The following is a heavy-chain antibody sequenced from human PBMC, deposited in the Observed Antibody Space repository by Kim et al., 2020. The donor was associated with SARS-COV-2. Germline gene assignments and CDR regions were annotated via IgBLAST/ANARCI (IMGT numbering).Heavy chain of an antibody. J-gene: IGHJ3*02. CDR2: IKQDGNQK. CDR3: ARDGDQYPSGKEGLDI. D-gene: IGHD6-19*01. Sequence: GGSLRLSCAASGFTFSSYWMNWVRQAPGKGLEWVSYIKQDGNQKYYVDSVKGRFTISRDNAKNSLYLQMNSLRAEDTAVYYCARDGDQYPSGKEGLDILG. CDR1: GFTFSSYW. V-gene: IGHV3-7*01.